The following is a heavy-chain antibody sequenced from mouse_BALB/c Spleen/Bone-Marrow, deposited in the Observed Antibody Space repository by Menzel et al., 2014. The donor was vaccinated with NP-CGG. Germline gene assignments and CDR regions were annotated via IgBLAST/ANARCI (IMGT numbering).Heavy chain of an antibody. V-gene: IGHV1S127*01. Sequence: QVQLQQPGAELVKPGASVKMSCKASGYTFTSYWMHWVKQRPGQGLEWIGVIDPSDSYTSYNRKFKGKATLTVDTSSSTAYMQLSSLTSEDSAAYYCTRSRDYGNWFAYWGQGTLVTVSA. CDR1: GYTFTSYW. CDR3: TRSRDYGNWFAY. D-gene: IGHD2-1*01. CDR2: IDPSDSYT. J-gene: IGHJ3*01.